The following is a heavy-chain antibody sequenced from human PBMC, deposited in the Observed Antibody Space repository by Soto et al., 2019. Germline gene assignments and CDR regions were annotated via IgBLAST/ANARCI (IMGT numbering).Heavy chain of an antibody. D-gene: IGHD2-15*01. Sequence: GGSLRLSCAASGFTFSSYSMNWVRQAPGKGLERVSSISSSSSYIYYADSVKGRFTISRDNAKNSLYLQMNSLRAEDTAVYYCARDHCSGGGCYPPYYYYGMDVWGQGTTVTVSS. CDR2: ISSSSSYI. J-gene: IGHJ6*02. CDR1: GFTFSSYS. CDR3: ARDHCSGGGCYPPYYYYGMDV. V-gene: IGHV3-21*01.